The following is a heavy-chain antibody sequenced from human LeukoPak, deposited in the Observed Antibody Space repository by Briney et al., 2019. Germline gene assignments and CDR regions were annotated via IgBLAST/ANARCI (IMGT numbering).Heavy chain of an antibody. J-gene: IGHJ3*02. V-gene: IGHV1-18*01. Sequence: GASVKVSFKASGYTFTNYGFIWVRQAPGQGLEWMGWISAYNGNTNYAQKFQGRVTMTTDTSTRTAYMELRSLRSDDTSVYYCARDLAVVTAFGQHAFDIWGQGTMVTVSS. CDR1: GYTFTNYG. CDR3: ARDLAVVTAFGQHAFDI. CDR2: ISAYNGNT. D-gene: IGHD2-21*02.